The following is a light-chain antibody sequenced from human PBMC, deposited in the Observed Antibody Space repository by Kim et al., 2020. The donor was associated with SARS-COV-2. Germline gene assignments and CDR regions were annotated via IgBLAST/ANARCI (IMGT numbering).Light chain of an antibody. Sequence: VSPGQTASITCAGDKLGDKYACWYQQKPGPSPVLVIYQDSKRPSGIPERFSGSNSGNTATLTISGTQAMDEADYNCQAWDSSTVVFGGGTQLTVL. CDR1: KLGDKY. J-gene: IGLJ2*01. V-gene: IGLV3-1*01. CDR3: QAWDSSTVV. CDR2: QDS.